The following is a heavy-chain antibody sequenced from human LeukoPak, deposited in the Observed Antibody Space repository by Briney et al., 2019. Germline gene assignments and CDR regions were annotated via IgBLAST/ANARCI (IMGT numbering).Heavy chain of an antibody. Sequence: SETLXLICTVSGYSISSGYYWGWIRPPAGKGLEWIGRIYTSGSTDYNPSLKSRVTMSVDTSKNQFSLKLSSVTAADTAVYYCARAQGIVVVPAANDWFDPWGQGTLVTVSS. CDR3: ARAQGIVVVPAANDWFDP. D-gene: IGHD2-2*01. CDR2: IYTSGST. J-gene: IGHJ5*02. V-gene: IGHV4-4*07. CDR1: GYSISSGYY.